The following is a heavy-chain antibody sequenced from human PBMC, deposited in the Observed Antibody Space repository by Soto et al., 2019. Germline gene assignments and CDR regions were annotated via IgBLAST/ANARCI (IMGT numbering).Heavy chain of an antibody. CDR2: ISYSGST. V-gene: IGHV4-59*11. CDR3: ARDVGLQHDTGYYDFWSGKNNWFDP. Sequence: PSETLSLTCTGSGGSISGHYWSWIRQPPGKGLQYIGYISYSGSTNYNPSLKSRVTISVDTSNNQFSLRLSSVTAADTAVYYCARDVGLQHDTGYYDFWSGKNNWFDPWGQGILVTVSS. J-gene: IGHJ5*02. CDR1: GGSISGHY. D-gene: IGHD3-3*01.